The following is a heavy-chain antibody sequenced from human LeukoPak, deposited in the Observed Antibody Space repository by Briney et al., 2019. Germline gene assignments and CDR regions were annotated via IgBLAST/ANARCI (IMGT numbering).Heavy chain of an antibody. V-gene: IGHV3-21*01. J-gene: IGHJ3*02. CDR1: GFTFSSYS. CDR2: ISSSSSCI. Sequence: GGSLRLSCAASGFTFSSYSMNWVRQAPGKGLEWVSSISSSSSCIYYADSVKGRFTISRDNAKNSLYLQMNSLRAEDTAVYYCARGRSGYYHDAFDIWGQGTMVTVSS. CDR3: ARGRSGYYHDAFDI. D-gene: IGHD3-3*01.